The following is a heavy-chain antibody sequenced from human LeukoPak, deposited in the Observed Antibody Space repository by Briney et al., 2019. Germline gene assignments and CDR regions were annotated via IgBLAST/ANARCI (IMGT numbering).Heavy chain of an antibody. CDR2: ISSSSSTI. CDR1: GFTFSSYS. V-gene: IGHV3-48*01. CDR3: ARDLRDYVWGSYRSMRPKGY. D-gene: IGHD3-16*02. J-gene: IGHJ4*02. Sequence: PGGSLRLSCAASGFTFSSYSMNWVRQAPGKGLEWVSYISSSSSTIYYADSVKGRFTISRDNAKNSLYLQMNSLRAEDTAVYYCARDLRDYVWGSYRSMRPKGYWGQGTLVTVSS.